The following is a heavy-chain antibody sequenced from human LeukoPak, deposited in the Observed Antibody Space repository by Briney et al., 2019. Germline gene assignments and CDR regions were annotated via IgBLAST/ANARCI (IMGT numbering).Heavy chain of an antibody. CDR2: ISSSSSYI. J-gene: IGHJ4*02. V-gene: IGHV3-21*01. Sequence: GGSLRLSCAASGFTFSSYSMNWVRQAPGKGLEWVSSISSSSSYIYYADPVKGRFTISRDNAKNSLYLQMNSLRAEDTAVYYCARDTRVGATSPFDYWGQGTLVTVSS. CDR3: ARDTRVGATSPFDY. CDR1: GFTFSSYS. D-gene: IGHD1-26*01.